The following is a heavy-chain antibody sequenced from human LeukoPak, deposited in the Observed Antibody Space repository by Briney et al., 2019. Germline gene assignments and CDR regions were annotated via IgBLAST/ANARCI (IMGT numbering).Heavy chain of an antibody. Sequence: SETLSLPCTVSGDSLNGYYLGWIRQPPGKGLECIGYIHFSAGTAHNSSLKSRLTISLDTSKNQFSLTLSSVSAADTAVYYCARHVYGEGMVVWGKGTTVTVPS. D-gene: IGHD4-17*01. J-gene: IGHJ6*04. V-gene: IGHV4-59*08. CDR3: ARHVYGEGMVV. CDR1: GDSLNGYY. CDR2: IHFSAGT.